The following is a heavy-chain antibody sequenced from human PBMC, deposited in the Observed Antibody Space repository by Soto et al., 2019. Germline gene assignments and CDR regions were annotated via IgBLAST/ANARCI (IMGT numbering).Heavy chain of an antibody. CDR2: IYYSGST. Sequence: QVQLQESGPGLVKPSQTLSLTCTVSGGSISTGGYYWTWIRQHPGKGLGWIGYIYYSGSTYYNPSLKSRVTISVDTSKNQFSLKLSYVTDSDTAVYYCARGLSVTLFDNWGQGTLVTVSS. CDR1: GGSISTGGYY. V-gene: IGHV4-31*03. D-gene: IGHD4-17*01. J-gene: IGHJ4*02. CDR3: ARGLSVTLFDN.